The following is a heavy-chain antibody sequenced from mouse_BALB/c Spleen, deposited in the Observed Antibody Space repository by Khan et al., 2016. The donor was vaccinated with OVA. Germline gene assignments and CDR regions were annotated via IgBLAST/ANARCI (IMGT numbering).Heavy chain of an antibody. J-gene: IGHJ4*01. Sequence: QVQLKQSGPELVKPGASVRISCKASGYTFTTYYIHWVKQRPGQGLQWIGWIYPGSVNTQYNKQFKGKATLTADKSSSTAYMQLSSLTSEDSAVYFAARDVYFVGDAMDYWGQGTSVTVSS. V-gene: IGHV1S56*01. CDR2: IYPGSVNT. CDR1: GYTFTTYY. CDR3: ARDVYFVGDAMDY. D-gene: IGHD2-3*01.